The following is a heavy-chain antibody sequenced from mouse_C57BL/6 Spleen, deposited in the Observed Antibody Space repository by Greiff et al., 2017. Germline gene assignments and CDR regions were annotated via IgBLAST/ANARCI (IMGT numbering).Heavy chain of an antibody. CDR3: ARGGYYGSSYYWYFDV. J-gene: IGHJ1*03. D-gene: IGHD1-1*01. V-gene: IGHV1-58*01. Sequence: VHVKQSGAELVRPGSSVKMSCKTSGYTFTSYGINWVKQRPGQGLEWIGYIYIGNGYTEYNEKFKGKATLTSDTSSSTAYMQLSSLTSEDSAIYFCARGGYYGSSYYWYFDVWGTGTTVTVSS. CDR2: IYIGNGYT. CDR1: GYTFTSYG.